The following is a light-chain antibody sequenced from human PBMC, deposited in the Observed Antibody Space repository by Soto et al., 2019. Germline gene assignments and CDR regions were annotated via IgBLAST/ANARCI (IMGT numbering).Light chain of an antibody. CDR1: SSDVGGYNY. Sequence: QSVLTQPPSASGSPGQSVTISCTGTSSDVGGYNYVSWYQQHPGKAPKLVIFEVNKRPSGVPDRFSGSKSGNTASLTVSGLQAEDEADYYCSSYTSSSTVVFGGGTKLTVL. CDR3: SSYTSSSTVV. J-gene: IGLJ2*01. CDR2: EVN. V-gene: IGLV2-8*01.